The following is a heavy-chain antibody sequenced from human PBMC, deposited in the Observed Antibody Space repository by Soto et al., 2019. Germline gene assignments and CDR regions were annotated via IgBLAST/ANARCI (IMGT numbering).Heavy chain of an antibody. D-gene: IGHD1-1*01. CDR2: IYYSGST. CDR3: AGGGHDFPDFDY. V-gene: IGHV4-31*03. J-gene: IGHJ4*02. CDR1: GGSISSGGYY. Sequence: QVQLQESGPGLVKPSQTLSLTCTVSGGSISSGGYYWSWIRQHPGKGLEWIGYIYYSGSTYYNPSLKSRVTLSVDTSKNQFSLKLSSVTAADTAVYYCAGGGHDFPDFDYWGQGTLVTVSS.